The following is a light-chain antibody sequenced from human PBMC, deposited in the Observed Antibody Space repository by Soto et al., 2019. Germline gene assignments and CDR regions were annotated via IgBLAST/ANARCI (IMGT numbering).Light chain of an antibody. V-gene: IGKV3-15*01. CDR2: GAS. CDR1: QSVSSN. CDR3: QQYNNWPPEWT. Sequence: EVVITQSPATLSVTQGERATLSCRPSQSVSSNLAWYQQKPGQAPRLLIYGASTRATGIPARFSGSGSGTEFTLTISSLQSEDFAVYYCQQYNNWPPEWTFGQGTKVAIK. J-gene: IGKJ1*01.